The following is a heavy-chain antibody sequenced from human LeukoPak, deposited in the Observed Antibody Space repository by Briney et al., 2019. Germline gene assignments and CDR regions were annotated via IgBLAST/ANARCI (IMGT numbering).Heavy chain of an antibody. CDR1: GFIFSSYA. D-gene: IGHD5-18*01. J-gene: IGHJ4*02. CDR3: ARGLGYSYGYGIDN. V-gene: IGHV3-33*01. Sequence: GRSQRLSCAASGFIFSSYAMHWVRQAPGKGLEWVAVIWFDGSNEYYADSVKGRLTISRDNSMNTMYLQMNSLRDEDTALYYCARGLGYSYGYGIDNWGQGTLVTVSS. CDR2: IWFDGSNE.